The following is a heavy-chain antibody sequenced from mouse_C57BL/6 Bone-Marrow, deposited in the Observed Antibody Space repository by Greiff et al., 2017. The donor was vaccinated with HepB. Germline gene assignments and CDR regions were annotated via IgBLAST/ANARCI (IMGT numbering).Heavy chain of an antibody. D-gene: IGHD1-1*01. V-gene: IGHV1-54*01. J-gene: IGHJ2*01. Sequence: VQLVESGAELVRPGTSVKVSCKASGYAFTNYLIEWVKQRPGQGLEWIGVINPGSGGTNYNEKFKGKATLTADKSSSTAYMQLSSLTSEDSAVYFCARSPYYYGSSSFYYFDYWGQGTTLTVSS. CDR3: ARSPYYYGSSSFYYFDY. CDR2: INPGSGGT. CDR1: GYAFTNYL.